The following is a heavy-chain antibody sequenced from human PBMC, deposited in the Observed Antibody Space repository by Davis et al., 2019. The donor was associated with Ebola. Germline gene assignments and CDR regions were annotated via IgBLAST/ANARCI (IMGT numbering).Heavy chain of an antibody. J-gene: IGHJ6*04. D-gene: IGHD7-27*01. CDR1: GFTFSSYA. V-gene: IGHV3-30-3*01. CDR3: ARPTWGPGYYYGMDV. CDR2: ISYDGSNK. Sequence: GESLKISCAASGFTFSSYAMHWVRQAPGKGLEWVAVISYDGSNKYYADSVKGRFTISRDNSKNTLYLQMNSLRAEATAVYYCARPTWGPGYYYGMDVWGKGTTVTVSS.